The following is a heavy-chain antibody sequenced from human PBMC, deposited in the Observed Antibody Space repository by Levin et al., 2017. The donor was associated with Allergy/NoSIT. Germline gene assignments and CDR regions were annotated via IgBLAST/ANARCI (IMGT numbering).Heavy chain of an antibody. CDR1: GGSISGSSYY. CDR2: IYYSGNT. Sequence: PSETLSLTCTVSGGSISGSSYYWGWIRQPPGKGLEWIGSIYYSGNTYYNPSLASRVTISVDTSKNHFSLKRSSVTAADTAVYYWARHAPNSGSYAEYFQHWGQGTLVTVSS. D-gene: IGHD1-26*01. J-gene: IGHJ1*01. CDR3: ARHAPNSGSYAEYFQH. V-gene: IGHV4-39*01.